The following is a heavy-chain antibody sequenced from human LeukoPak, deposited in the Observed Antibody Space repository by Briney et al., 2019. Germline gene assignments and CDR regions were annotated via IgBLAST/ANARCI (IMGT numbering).Heavy chain of an antibody. CDR1: GGSVTSTNW. CDR2: VHLDGRT. J-gene: IGHJ4*02. V-gene: IGHV4-4*02. Sequence: SETLSLTCDVSGGSVTSTNWWTWVRQPPGKGLEWIGEVHLDGRTNYNPSLKSRLIMSVDLPANHISLKLTSVTAADTAVYYCAREGGFYSPLDYSGQGTLVTVSS. D-gene: IGHD5-18*01. CDR3: AREGGFYSPLDY.